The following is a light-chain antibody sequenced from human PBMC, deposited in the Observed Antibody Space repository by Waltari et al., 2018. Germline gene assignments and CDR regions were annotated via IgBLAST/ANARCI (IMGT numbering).Light chain of an antibody. CDR1: QSVSRS. CDR2: DAS. V-gene: IGKV3-20*01. CDR3: QHYVRLPAT. Sequence: EIVLTQSPGTLSLSPGARATLSCRASQSVSRSLAWYQQKPGQAPRLLIFDASNRATGIPDRFSGSGSGTDFSLTISRLEPEDFAVYYCQHYVRLPATFGQGTKVEIK. J-gene: IGKJ1*01.